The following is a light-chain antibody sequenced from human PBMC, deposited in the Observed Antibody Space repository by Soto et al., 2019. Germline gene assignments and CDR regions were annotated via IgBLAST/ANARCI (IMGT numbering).Light chain of an antibody. CDR2: EVS. J-gene: IGLJ1*01. Sequence: QSVLTQPPSASGSPGQSVTISCTGTSSDVGGYNYVSWYQPHPGKAPKLMIYEVSKRPSGVPDRFSGSKSGNTASLTVSGLQAEDEADYYCSSYAGSRYVFGTGTKVTVL. CDR3: SSYAGSRYV. V-gene: IGLV2-8*01. CDR1: SSDVGGYNY.